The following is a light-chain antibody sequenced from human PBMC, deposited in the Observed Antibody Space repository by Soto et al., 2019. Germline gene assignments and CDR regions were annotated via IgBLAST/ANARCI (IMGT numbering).Light chain of an antibody. CDR2: GAS. V-gene: IGKV1-27*01. CDR3: QKYDSAPLT. CDR1: QGISNY. J-gene: IGKJ4*01. Sequence: IQMTQSPFSLSPSVGRRVSITCRASQGISNYLAWYQQKPGNVPKLLIYGASTLHSGVPSRFSGTASRTDLTLTISSLQPEDVATYYCQKYDSAPLTFGGGTKVDIK.